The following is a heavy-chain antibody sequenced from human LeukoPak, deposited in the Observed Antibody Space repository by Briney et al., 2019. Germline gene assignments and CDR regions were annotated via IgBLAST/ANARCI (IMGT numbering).Heavy chain of an antibody. CDR1: GLTLSTYA. CDR2: ISGSGGRT. J-gene: IGHJ4*02. CDR3: ANVKLDYEYVFDY. V-gene: IGHV3-23*01. Sequence: GGSLRLSCAASGLTLSTYAMGCVRQAPGKGLEWVSAISGSGGRTYYADSVKGRFTISRDNSKNTLYLQMNSLRAEDTAAYYCANVKLDYEYVFDYWGQGTLVTVSS. D-gene: IGHD3/OR15-3a*01.